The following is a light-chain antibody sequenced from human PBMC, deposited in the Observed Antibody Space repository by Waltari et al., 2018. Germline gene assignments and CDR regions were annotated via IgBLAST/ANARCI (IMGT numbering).Light chain of an antibody. V-gene: IGLV2-14*03. CDR3: SSYTSTNTYV. CDR2: DVN. J-gene: IGLJ1*01. Sequence: QSALTQPAAVSESPGQSITISCTGTSSDVGAQNYVSWYQQYPGEAPKLMIYDVNKQASGTSKRFACSKAGNTAYRSISGLHAEDEADYYCSSYTSTNTYVFGSGTKVTVL. CDR1: SSDVGAQNY.